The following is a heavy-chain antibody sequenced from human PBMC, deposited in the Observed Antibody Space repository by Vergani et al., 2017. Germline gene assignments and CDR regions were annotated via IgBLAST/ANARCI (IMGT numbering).Heavy chain of an antibody. Sequence: QVTLKESGPVLVKPTETLTLTCTVSGFSLSNARMGVSWIRQPPGKALEWLAHIFSNDEKSYSTSLKSRLTISKDTSKSQVVLTMTNMDPVDTATYYCARTPRAVAGRIYYYYYGMDVWGQGTTVTVSS. CDR3: ARTPRAVAGRIYYYYYGMDV. D-gene: IGHD6-19*01. V-gene: IGHV2-26*01. J-gene: IGHJ6*02. CDR1: GFSLSNARMG. CDR2: IFSNDEK.